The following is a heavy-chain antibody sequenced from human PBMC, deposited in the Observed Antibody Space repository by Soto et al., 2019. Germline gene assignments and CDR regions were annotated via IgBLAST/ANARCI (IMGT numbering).Heavy chain of an antibody. J-gene: IGHJ6*02. D-gene: IGHD3-10*01. CDR1: GFTVSSNY. V-gene: IGHV3-66*01. CDR2: IYSGGST. CDR3: ARDLGFGELSLLDYYYGMDV. Sequence: GGSLRLSCAASGFTVSSNYMSWVRQAPGKGLEWVSVIYSGGSTYYADSVKGRFTISRDNSKNTLYLQMNSLRAEDTAVYYCARDLGFGELSLLDYYYGMDVWGQGTTVTVSS.